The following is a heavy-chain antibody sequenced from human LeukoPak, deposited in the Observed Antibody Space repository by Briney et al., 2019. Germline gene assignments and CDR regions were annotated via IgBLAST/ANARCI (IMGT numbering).Heavy chain of an antibody. V-gene: IGHV3-23*01. D-gene: IGHD6-13*01. J-gene: IGHJ4*02. CDR3: AKDRGAAAPYYFDY. Sequence: PGGSLRLSCAASGFTVSSNYMSWVRQAPGKGLEWVSSIVGSDGSTYYADSVKGRFTISRDNSKNTLYLQMNSLRAEDTAVYYCAKDRGAAAPYYFDYWGQGTLVTVSS. CDR1: GFTVSSNY. CDR2: IVGSDGST.